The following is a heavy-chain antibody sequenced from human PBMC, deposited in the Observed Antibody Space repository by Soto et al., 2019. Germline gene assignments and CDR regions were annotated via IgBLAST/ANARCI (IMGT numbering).Heavy chain of an antibody. D-gene: IGHD6-13*01. J-gene: IGHJ4*02. CDR1: GGSFSGYY. Sequence: SETLSLTCAVYGGSFSGYYWSWIRQPPGKGLEWIGEINHSGSTNYNPSLKRRVTISVDTSKNQFPLKLSSVTAADTAVDYWGSYSRGPCYSDSWGQATLVTVSS. CDR2: INHSGST. V-gene: IGHV4-34*01. CDR3: GSYSRGPCYSDS.